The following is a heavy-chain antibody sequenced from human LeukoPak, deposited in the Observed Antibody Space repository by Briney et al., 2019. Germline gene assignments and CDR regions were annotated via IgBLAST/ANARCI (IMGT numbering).Heavy chain of an antibody. D-gene: IGHD6-13*01. Sequence: SETLSLTCAVYGGSFSGYYWSWLRQPPGKGLEWIGGINHSGSTTYNPSLKSRVTISIDTSKNQFSLSLISVTAADTAVYYCASLMLIAAGYDYWGQGNLVTVSS. V-gene: IGHV4-34*01. CDR3: ASLMLIAAGYDY. CDR1: GGSFSGYY. CDR2: INHSGST. J-gene: IGHJ4*02.